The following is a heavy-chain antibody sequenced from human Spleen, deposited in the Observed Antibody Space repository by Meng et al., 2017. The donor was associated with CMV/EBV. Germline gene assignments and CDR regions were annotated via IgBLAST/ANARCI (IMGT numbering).Heavy chain of an antibody. CDR3: ARNLDF. Sequence: TLSRTCAVAGASVSSTYWWSWVRQAPGKGLEWIAEIHHSGSTNYNPSLKSRVTISVDKSKNQLSLKLTSLTAADTAVYYCARNLDFWGQGTLVTVSS. CDR1: GASVSSTYW. CDR2: IHHSGST. V-gene: IGHV4-4*02. J-gene: IGHJ4*02.